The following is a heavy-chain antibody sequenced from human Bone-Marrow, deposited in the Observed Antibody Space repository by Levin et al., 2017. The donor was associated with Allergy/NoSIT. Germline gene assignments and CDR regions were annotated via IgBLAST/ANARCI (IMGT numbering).Heavy chain of an antibody. V-gene: IGHV4-59*01. CDR2: IHYRGST. CDR3: ATSGGSPYYYYYMDV. CDR1: GGSMSSYY. J-gene: IGHJ6*03. D-gene: IGHD2-15*01. Sequence: PSETLSLTCTVSGGSMSSYYWNWIRQPPGKGLEWIGYIHYRGSTTYNPSLKSRLTISVDTSKNQFSLKLSSVTAADTAVYYCATSGGSPYYYYYMDVWGKGTTVTVSS.